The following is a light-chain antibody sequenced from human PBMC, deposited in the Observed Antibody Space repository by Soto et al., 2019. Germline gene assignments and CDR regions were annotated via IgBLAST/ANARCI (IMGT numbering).Light chain of an antibody. J-gene: IGKJ1*01. CDR2: DAS. Sequence: DIQMTQSPSTLSASVGDKVTITRLASQRIRSWLAWYQQKPGKAPKLLIYDASSLESGVPSRFSGSGAGTEFTLTISSLQPDDFATYYCQHYYGFSRTFGQGTKVDI. CDR1: QRIRSW. CDR3: QHYYGFSRT. V-gene: IGKV1-5*01.